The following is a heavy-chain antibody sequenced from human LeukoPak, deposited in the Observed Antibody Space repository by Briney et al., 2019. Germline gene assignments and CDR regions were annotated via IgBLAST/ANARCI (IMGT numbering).Heavy chain of an antibody. D-gene: IGHD2-8*01. V-gene: IGHV3-21*01. Sequence: GGSLRLSCAASGFTFSSYSMNWVRQAPGKGLEGVSSISSSSSYIYYADSVKGRFTISRDNAKNSLYLQMNSLRAEDTAVYYCARVSLGYCTNGVCYTTDYWGQGTLVTVSS. J-gene: IGHJ4*02. CDR1: GFTFSSYS. CDR3: ARVSLGYCTNGVCYTTDY. CDR2: ISSSSSYI.